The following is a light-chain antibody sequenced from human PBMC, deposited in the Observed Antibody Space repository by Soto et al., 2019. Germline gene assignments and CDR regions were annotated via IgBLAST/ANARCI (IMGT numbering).Light chain of an antibody. Sequence: EIVLTQSPATLPLSAGERATLSCRASQSVSSYLAWYQQKPGQAPRLLIYDASSGATGIPGRFSGSGSGTDFTLTISSLEPEDFAVYYCQQRSNWPRTFGQGTKVDIK. CDR3: QQRSNWPRT. V-gene: IGKV3-11*01. CDR2: DAS. J-gene: IGKJ1*01. CDR1: QSVSSY.